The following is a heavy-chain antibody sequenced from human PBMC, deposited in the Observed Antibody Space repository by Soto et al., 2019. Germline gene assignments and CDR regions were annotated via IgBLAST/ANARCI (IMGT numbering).Heavy chain of an antibody. D-gene: IGHD6-19*01. CDR2: ISYDGSNK. J-gene: IGHJ4*02. Sequence: QVQLVESGGGVVQPGRSLRLSCAASGFTFSSYAMHWVRQAPGKGLEWVAVISYDGSNKYYADSVKGRFTISRDNSKNTLYLQMNSLRAEDTAVYYGARAGAVACFDYWGQGTLVTVSS. CDR1: GFTFSSYA. CDR3: ARAGAVACFDY. V-gene: IGHV3-30-3*01.